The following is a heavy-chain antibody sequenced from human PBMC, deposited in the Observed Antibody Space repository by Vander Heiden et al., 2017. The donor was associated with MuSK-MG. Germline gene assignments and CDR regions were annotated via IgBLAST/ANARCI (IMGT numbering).Heavy chain of an antibody. V-gene: IGHV1-18*01. CDR3: ARAFSTHYDFWSGYYNGRDFYYYYYMDV. CDR1: GYTFTSYG. Sequence: QVQLVQSGAEVKKPGASVKVSCTASGYTFTSYGISWVRQSPGQGLEWMGWISAYNGNTNYAQKLQGRVTMTTDTSTSTAYMELRSLRSDDTAVYYCARAFSTHYDFWSGYYNGRDFYYYYYMDVWGKGTTVTVSS. CDR2: ISAYNGNT. D-gene: IGHD3-3*01. J-gene: IGHJ6*03.